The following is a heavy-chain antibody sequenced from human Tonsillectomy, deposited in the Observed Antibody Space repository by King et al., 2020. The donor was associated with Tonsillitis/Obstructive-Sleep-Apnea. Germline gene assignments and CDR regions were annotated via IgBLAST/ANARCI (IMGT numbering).Heavy chain of an antibody. J-gene: IGHJ4*02. CDR2: INAGNGKT. V-gene: IGHV1-3*01. Sequence: QLVQSGAEVKKPGASVKVSCKASGYTFTNYAMHWVRQAPGQRLEWMGWINAGNGKTKYSQKFQGRLSISRDTSASTAYMELSSLRSEDTAVYYCARDYSSSSGHALDFWGQGTLVTVSS. CDR3: ARDYSSSSGHALDF. D-gene: IGHD6-6*01. CDR1: GYTFTNYA.